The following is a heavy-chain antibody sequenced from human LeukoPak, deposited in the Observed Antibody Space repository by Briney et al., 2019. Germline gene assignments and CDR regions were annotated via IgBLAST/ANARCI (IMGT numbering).Heavy chain of an antibody. D-gene: IGHD2-8*01. CDR3: ARNSNGMSN. J-gene: IGHJ4*02. Sequence: PGGSLRLSCVASGFTFTNYGMMWVRQAPGKGLVWVSYINGDGRSTTYADSVKGRFTISRDNAKNTLYLQMSSLRAEDTAMYYCARNSNGMSNWGQGTLVIVSS. CDR1: GFTFTNYG. CDR2: INGDGRST. V-gene: IGHV3-74*01.